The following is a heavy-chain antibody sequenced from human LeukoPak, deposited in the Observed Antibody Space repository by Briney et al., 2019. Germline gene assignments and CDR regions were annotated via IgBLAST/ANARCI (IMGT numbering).Heavy chain of an antibody. CDR2: ISSSSSYI. Sequence: GGSLRLSCAASGFTFSSYSMNWVRQAPGKGLEWVSSISSSSSYIYYADSVKGRFTISRDNAKNSLYLQMNSLRAEDTAVYYCARDPYSGTYGDTYYYYMDVWGKGTTVTISS. CDR3: ARDPYSGTYGDTYYYYMDV. J-gene: IGHJ6*03. V-gene: IGHV3-21*01. CDR1: GFTFSSYS. D-gene: IGHD1-26*01.